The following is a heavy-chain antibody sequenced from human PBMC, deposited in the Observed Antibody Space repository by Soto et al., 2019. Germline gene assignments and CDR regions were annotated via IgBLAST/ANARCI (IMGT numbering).Heavy chain of an antibody. J-gene: IGHJ4*02. D-gene: IGHD4-17*01. CDR2: ISSSGSSI. CDR3: ARARYGDYFEY. CDR1: GFTFSDYY. Sequence: QVQLVESGGGLVKPGGSLRLSCAASGFTFSDYYMSWIRQAPGKGLEWVSYISSSGSSIYYADSVNSRFTIYRDNDKNSLYLQMNSLRAEDTAVYNCARARYGDYFEYWGQGTLVTDSS. V-gene: IGHV3-11*01.